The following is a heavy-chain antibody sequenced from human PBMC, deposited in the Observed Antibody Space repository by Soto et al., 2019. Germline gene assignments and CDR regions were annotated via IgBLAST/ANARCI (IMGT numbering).Heavy chain of an antibody. CDR3: ARGTLTSYFDY. V-gene: IGHV4-61*08. Sequence: SETLSLTCTVSGGSISSGGYYWSWIRQHPGKGLEWIGYFYYSGSTNYNPSLKSRVTISVDTSKNQFSLKLSSVTAADTAVYYCARGTLTSYFDYWGQGTLVTVSS. CDR1: GGSISSGGYY. CDR2: FYYSGST. J-gene: IGHJ4*02.